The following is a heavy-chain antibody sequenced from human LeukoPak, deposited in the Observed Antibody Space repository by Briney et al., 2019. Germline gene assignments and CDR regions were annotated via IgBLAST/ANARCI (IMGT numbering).Heavy chain of an antibody. Sequence: PGRSLRLSCAASGFTFSSYAMHWVRQAPGRGLGWVAVISHDGSNRFYADSVEGRFTISRDNSKNTLYLQMNSLRADDTAVYYCSRGHGDNGRFEYWGQGTLVTVSS. CDR3: SRGHGDNGRFEY. D-gene: IGHD4-17*01. CDR2: ISHDGSNR. CDR1: GFTFSSYA. J-gene: IGHJ4*02. V-gene: IGHV3-30*04.